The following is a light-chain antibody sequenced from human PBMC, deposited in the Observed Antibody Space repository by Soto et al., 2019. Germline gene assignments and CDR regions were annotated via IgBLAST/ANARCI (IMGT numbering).Light chain of an antibody. CDR1: RSDVGSYNL. J-gene: IGLJ2*01. Sequence: QSVLTQPASVSGSPGQSITISCTGTRSDVGSYNLVSWYQQHPGKAPKLMIYEVSKRPSGVSNRFSGSKSGNTASLTISGLQAEDEADYYCCSYAGSSTVVFGGGTKLTVL. CDR3: CSYAGSSTVV. CDR2: EVS. V-gene: IGLV2-23*02.